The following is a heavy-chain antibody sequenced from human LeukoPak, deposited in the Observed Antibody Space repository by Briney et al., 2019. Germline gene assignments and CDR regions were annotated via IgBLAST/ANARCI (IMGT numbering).Heavy chain of an antibody. CDR2: IIPIFGTA. J-gene: IGHJ4*02. Sequence: SVKGSCKGSGGNLSSYSISRVRKGPGPGLEWKGRIIPIFGTANYAQKFQGRVTITTDESTSTAYMELSSLRSEDTAVYYCARDRWAPSYFDYWGQGTLVTVSS. V-gene: IGHV1-69*05. D-gene: IGHD1-26*01. CDR3: ARDRWAPSYFDY. CDR1: GGNLSSYS.